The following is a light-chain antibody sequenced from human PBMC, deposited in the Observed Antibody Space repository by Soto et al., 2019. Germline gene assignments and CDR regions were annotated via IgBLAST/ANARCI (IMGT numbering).Light chain of an antibody. CDR1: QSVSSSY. J-gene: IGKJ4*01. Sequence: VLTQLPGTLSLSPGERATLSCRASQSVSSSYLVWYQQRPGQPPRLLIYGTSTRAAGISDRFSGSGSGTDFTLTTYRLEPGDSAVYYCQQYGTSALTFGGGTKV. CDR2: GTS. CDR3: QQYGTSALT. V-gene: IGKV3-20*01.